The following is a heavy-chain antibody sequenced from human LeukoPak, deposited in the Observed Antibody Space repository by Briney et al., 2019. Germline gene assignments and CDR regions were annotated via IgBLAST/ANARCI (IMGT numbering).Heavy chain of an antibody. V-gene: IGHV3-20*04. J-gene: IGHJ4*02. Sequence: GGSLRLSCAASGFTFDDYGMSWVRQAPGKGLEWVSGINWNGGSTGYADSVKGRFTISRDNAKNSLYLQMNSLRAEDTAVYYCAKDRRDSTVTTGYFDYWGQGTLVTVSS. CDR2: INWNGGST. CDR3: AKDRRDSTVTTGYFDY. D-gene: IGHD4-17*01. CDR1: GFTFDDYG.